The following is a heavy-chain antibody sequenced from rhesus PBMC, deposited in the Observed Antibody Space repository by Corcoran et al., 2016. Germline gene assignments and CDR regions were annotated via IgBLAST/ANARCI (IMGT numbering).Heavy chain of an antibody. Sequence: QLQLQESGPVLVTPSETLSVTCAVSGGSINSHYWSGFRQSPARGLEWSRYIYGSDSSANYNPSLKSRVTLSVDTSKNQLSLKLSSVTAADSAVYYCAGATTVAYWYFDIWGPGTPITISS. D-gene: IGHD4-29*01. CDR1: GGSINSHY. V-gene: IGHV4-169*01. CDR3: AGATTVAYWYFDI. CDR2: IYGSDSSA. J-gene: IGHJ2*01.